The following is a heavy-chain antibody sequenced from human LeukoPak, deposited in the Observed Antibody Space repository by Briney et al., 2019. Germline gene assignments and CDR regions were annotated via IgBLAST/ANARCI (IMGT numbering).Heavy chain of an antibody. CDR1: GFTFSNYA. J-gene: IGHJ5*02. V-gene: IGHV3-23*01. CDR3: AKDLPGYSSGWFTFDP. CDR2: TSGSGGNT. D-gene: IGHD6-19*01. Sequence: GGSLRLSCAASGFTFSNYAMSWVRQAPGKGPEWVSATSGSGGNTYYADSVKGRFTISRDNSKNTLYLEMNSLRAEDTAVYYCAKDLPGYSSGWFTFDPWGQGTLVIVSS.